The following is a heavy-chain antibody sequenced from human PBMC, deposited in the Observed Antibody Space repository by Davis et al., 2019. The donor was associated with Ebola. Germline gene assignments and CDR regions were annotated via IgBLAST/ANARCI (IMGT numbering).Heavy chain of an antibody. CDR2: INHSGST. V-gene: IGHV4-4*02. Sequence: MPSETLSLTCAVSGGSISSSNWWSWVRQPPGKGLEWIGEINHSGSTNYNPSHKSRVTISVDTSKNQFSLKLSSVTAADTAVYYCARGRWSGYRYYYYYYGMDVWGQGTTVTVSS. CDR3: ARGRWSGYRYYYYYYGMDV. J-gene: IGHJ6*02. CDR1: GGSISSSNW. D-gene: IGHD3-3*01.